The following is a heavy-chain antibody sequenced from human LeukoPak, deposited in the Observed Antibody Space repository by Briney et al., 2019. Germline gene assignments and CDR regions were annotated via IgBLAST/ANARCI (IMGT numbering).Heavy chain of an antibody. CDR1: GFTFDDYA. D-gene: IGHD3-22*01. CDR3: AKDWHYYDSSGLLQH. Sequence: GRSLRLSCAASGFTFDDYAMHWVRQAPGKGLEWVSGISWNSGSIGYADSVKGRFTISRDNAKNSLYLQMNSLRAEDTALYYCAKDWHYYDSSGLLQHWGQGTLVTVSS. CDR2: ISWNSGSI. V-gene: IGHV3-9*01. J-gene: IGHJ1*01.